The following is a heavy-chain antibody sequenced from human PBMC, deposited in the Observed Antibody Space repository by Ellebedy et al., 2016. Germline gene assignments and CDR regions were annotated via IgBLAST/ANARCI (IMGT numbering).Heavy chain of an antibody. CDR2: ISAGSDTT. D-gene: IGHD4-17*01. V-gene: IGHV3-23*01. Sequence: GESLKIFXTASELNFGNYFMSWVRQAPGKGLEWVSTISAGSDTTRLADSVKGRFTISRDSSKNSVYLRMNNLRVEDTAVYYCRQGHYADLWGQGTLVTVSS. CDR3: RQGHYADL. J-gene: IGHJ4*02. CDR1: ELNFGNYF.